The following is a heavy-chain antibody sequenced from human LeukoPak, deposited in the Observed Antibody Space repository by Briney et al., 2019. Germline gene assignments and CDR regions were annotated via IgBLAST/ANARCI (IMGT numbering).Heavy chain of an antibody. CDR2: IKQDESEK. Sequence: GSLRLSCAASGFTFSSYWMSWFRQAPGKGLEWVANIKQDESEKNYVDSVKGRFTISRDNVKNSLYLQMNSLRAEDTAVYSCARVNDYDSGSLYRPIDYWGQGTLVTVSS. J-gene: IGHJ4*02. CDR1: GFTFSSYW. CDR3: ARVNDYDSGSLYRPIDY. V-gene: IGHV3-7*01. D-gene: IGHD3-10*01.